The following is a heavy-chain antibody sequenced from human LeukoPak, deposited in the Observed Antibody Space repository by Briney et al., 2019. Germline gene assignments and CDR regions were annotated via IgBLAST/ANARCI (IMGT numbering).Heavy chain of an antibody. V-gene: IGHV3-48*01. Sequence: PGGSLRLSCAASGFTFSSYNLNWVRQAPGKGLEWVSFISSDSSAIYYADSVKGRFTISRDNAKNSLYLQMNSLRAEDTAVYYXXXXXXXXXXXALGGWNAHYYYMDVWGKGTTVTVSS. D-gene: IGHD1-1*01. CDR3: XXXXXXXXXXALGGWNAHYYYMDV. CDR2: ISSDSSAI. J-gene: IGHJ6*03. CDR1: GFTFSSYN.